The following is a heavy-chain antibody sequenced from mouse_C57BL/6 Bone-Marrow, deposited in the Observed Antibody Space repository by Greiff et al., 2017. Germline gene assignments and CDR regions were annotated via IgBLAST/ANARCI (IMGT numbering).Heavy chain of an antibody. J-gene: IGHJ1*03. V-gene: IGHV5-6*01. Sequence: EVKLVESGGDLVKPGGSLKLSCAASGFTFSSYGMSWVRQTPDKRLEWVATISSGGSYTYYPDSVKGRFTISRDNAKNTLYLQMSSLKSEDTAVYYCARHEWLLWYFDVWGTGTTVTVSS. CDR3: ARHEWLLWYFDV. CDR1: GFTFSSYG. CDR2: ISSGGSYT. D-gene: IGHD2-3*01.